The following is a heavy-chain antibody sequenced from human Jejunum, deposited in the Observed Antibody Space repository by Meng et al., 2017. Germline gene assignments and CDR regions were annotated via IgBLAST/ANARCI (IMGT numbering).Heavy chain of an antibody. V-gene: IGHV4-31*03. D-gene: IGHD1-1*01. J-gene: IGHJ5*02. CDR1: GESISSVDSN. CDR2: IFYSGSS. Sequence: VLLLESGPGLVKPSQTLSLPGSVSGESISSVDSNWTWVRQHPGKGLEWIGYIFYSGSSSYNPSLKSRITIAVDTFKNQFSLTLRSVTAADTAVYYCARDGQQLGRYWLDPWGQGTLVTVSS. CDR3: ARDGQQLGRYWLDP.